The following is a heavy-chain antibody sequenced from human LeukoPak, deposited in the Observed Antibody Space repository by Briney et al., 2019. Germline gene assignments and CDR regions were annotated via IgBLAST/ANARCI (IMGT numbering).Heavy chain of an antibody. CDR1: GGSISSYY. D-gene: IGHD5-18*01. J-gene: IGHJ1*01. Sequence: SETLSLTCTVSGGSISSYYWSWIRQPPGKGLEWIGYIYYSGSTNYNPSLKSRVTISVDTSKNQFSLKLSSVTAADTAVYYCAISYSYGPPRFGGQGTLVTVSS. V-gene: IGHV4-59*08. CDR3: AISYSYGPPRF. CDR2: IYYSGST.